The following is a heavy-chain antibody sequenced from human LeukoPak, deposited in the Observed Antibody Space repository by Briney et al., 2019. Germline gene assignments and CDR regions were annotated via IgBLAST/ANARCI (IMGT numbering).Heavy chain of an antibody. D-gene: IGHD1-26*01. CDR3: ARANSATIPGADP. V-gene: IGHV3-53*01. CDR1: GFTVSNNY. CDR2: IHSGGNT. J-gene: IGHJ5*02. Sequence: PGGSLRLSCAASGFTVSNNYMSWVRQAPGKGLEWVSIIHSGGNTYYADSVKGRFTISRDNSKNTLYLQMNSLRVEDTAVYYCARANSATIPGADPWGQGTLVTVSS.